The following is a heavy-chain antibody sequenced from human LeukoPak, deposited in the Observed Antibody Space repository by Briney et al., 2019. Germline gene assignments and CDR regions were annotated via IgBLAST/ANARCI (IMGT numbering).Heavy chain of an antibody. V-gene: IGHV3-21*01. J-gene: IGHJ4*02. D-gene: IGHD3-22*01. CDR3: AREMADYSDSSGYDC. Sequence: GGSLRLSCAASGFTFSSYSMNWVRQAPGKGLEWVSSISSRSNYIYYADSLKGRFTISRDNAKNSLYLQMNSLRAEDTAIYYCAREMADYSDSSGYDCWGQGTLVTVSS. CDR2: ISSRSNYI. CDR1: GFTFSSYS.